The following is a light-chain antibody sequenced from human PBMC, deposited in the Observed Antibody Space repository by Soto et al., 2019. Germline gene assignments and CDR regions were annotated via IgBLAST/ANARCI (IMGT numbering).Light chain of an antibody. Sequence: EIVLTQSPGTLSLSPGERATLSCRASQSVSSSYLAWYRQRPGQAPRLLIYGASIRATGIPDRFSGSGSGTDFTLTISRLEPEEFAVYYCQQFGSSPSFGPGTTVDI. J-gene: IGKJ3*01. CDR3: QQFGSSPS. CDR1: QSVSSSY. V-gene: IGKV3-20*01. CDR2: GAS.